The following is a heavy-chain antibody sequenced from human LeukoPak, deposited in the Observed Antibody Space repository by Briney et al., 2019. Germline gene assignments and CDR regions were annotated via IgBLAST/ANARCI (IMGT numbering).Heavy chain of an antibody. CDR2: INPNSGGT. CDR3: ARGMYSGYDFDY. J-gene: IGHJ4*02. D-gene: IGHD5-12*01. Sequence: AAPVKVSCKASGYTFTGYYMHWVRQAPGQGLEWMGRINPNSGGTKYAQRFQGRVTMTRDTTISTAYMELRSLRSDDTAVYYCARGMYSGYDFDYWGQGTLVTVSS. V-gene: IGHV1-2*02. CDR1: GYTFTGYY.